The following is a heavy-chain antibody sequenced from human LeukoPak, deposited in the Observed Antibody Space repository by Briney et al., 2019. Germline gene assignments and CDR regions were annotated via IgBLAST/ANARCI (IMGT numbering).Heavy chain of an antibody. V-gene: IGHV6-1*01. CDR2: TYYRSNWYN. Sequence: SSQTLSLTCAISGDSVSSDSAAWNWIRQSPSRGLEWLGRTYYRSNWYNDYADSLKSRITINADTSKNQVSLHLNSVTPEDTAVYYCVRDSRVLWFGDQGFDPWGQGTLVTVSS. D-gene: IGHD3-10*01. J-gene: IGHJ5*02. CDR3: VRDSRVLWFGDQGFDP. CDR1: GDSVSSDSAA.